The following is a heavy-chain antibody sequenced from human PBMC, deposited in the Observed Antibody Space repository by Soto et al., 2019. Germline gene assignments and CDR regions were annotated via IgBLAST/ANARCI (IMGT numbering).Heavy chain of an antibody. Sequence: QVQLVQSGAEVRKPGASVKVSCKASGYSFTEYDITWVRQASGHGLEWVGWMNPHSGDTGSAEKFQGRVTLTKNTYLKTAYMELNNLTSADTAVYYCARGIWFGELFRDYWGQGTLLIVSS. CDR3: ARGIWFGELFRDY. CDR1: GYSFTEYD. CDR2: MNPHSGDT. V-gene: IGHV1-8*01. J-gene: IGHJ4*02. D-gene: IGHD3-10*01.